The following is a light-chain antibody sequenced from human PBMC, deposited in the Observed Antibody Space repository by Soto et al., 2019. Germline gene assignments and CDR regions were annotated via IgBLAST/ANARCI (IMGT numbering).Light chain of an antibody. Sequence: ESLLTQSPGALSLSPGERSTRCCRASQRVSNYLAWYQQKPGQAPRLLIYEASNRATGIPARFSGSGSGTDFPLTISSPEPEDSEVYYCQPRHNCTPTLGG. CDR1: QRVSNY. J-gene: IGKJ4*01. V-gene: IGKV3-11*01. CDR3: QPRHNCTPT. CDR2: EAS.